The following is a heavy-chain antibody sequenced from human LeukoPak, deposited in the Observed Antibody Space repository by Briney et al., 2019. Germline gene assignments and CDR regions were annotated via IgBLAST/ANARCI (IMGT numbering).Heavy chain of an antibody. CDR2: INHSGST. CDR3: ARVSYYGSENGMDV. J-gene: IGHJ6*02. CDR1: GGSFSGYY. V-gene: IGHV4-34*01. D-gene: IGHD3-10*01. Sequence: SETLSLTCAVYGGSFSGYYWSWIRQPPGKGLEWIGEINHSGSTNYNPSLKSRVTISVDTSKNQFSLKLSSVTAADTAVYYCARVSYYGSENGMDVWGQGTTVTVSS.